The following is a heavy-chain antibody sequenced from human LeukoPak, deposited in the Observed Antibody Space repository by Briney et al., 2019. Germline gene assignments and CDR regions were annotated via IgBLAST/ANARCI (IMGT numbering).Heavy chain of an antibody. D-gene: IGHD6-6*01. V-gene: IGHV4-34*01. Sequence: SETLSLTCAIYGGSFSDYYWSWIRLSPGKGLEWIGEINQNRGSLNYNPSLKSRVTMSVDTSKNQFSLKVTSVTAADTAVYYCGRELSTSSTAFDMWGQGTVVTVSS. CDR1: GGSFSDYY. CDR3: GRELSTSSTAFDM. J-gene: IGHJ3*02. CDR2: INQNRGSL.